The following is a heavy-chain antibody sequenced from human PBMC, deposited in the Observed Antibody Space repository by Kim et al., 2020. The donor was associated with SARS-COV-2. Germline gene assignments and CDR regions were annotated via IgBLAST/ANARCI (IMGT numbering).Heavy chain of an antibody. CDR3: ARVSQSDAFDI. V-gene: IGHV4-59*01. CDR2: T. J-gene: IGHJ3*02. D-gene: IGHD3-22*01. Sequence: TNYTPSLTRRFTISVDTSKNQFSLKLSSVTAADTAVYYCARVSQSDAFDIWGQGTMVTVSS.